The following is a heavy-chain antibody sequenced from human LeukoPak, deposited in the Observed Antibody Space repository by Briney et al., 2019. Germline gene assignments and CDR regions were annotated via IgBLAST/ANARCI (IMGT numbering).Heavy chain of an antibody. CDR1: GFTFSNYT. V-gene: IGHV3-48*04. Sequence: GGSLRLSCAASGFTFSNYTMSWVRQAPGKGLEWVSYISSSGSTIYYADSVKGRFTISRDNAKNSLYLQMNSLRAEDTAVYYCARDHYGDYYFDYWGQGTLVTVSS. D-gene: IGHD4-17*01. CDR3: ARDHYGDYYFDY. CDR2: ISSSGSTI. J-gene: IGHJ4*02.